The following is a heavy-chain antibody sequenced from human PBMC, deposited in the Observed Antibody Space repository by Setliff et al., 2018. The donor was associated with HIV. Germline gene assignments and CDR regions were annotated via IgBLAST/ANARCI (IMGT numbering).Heavy chain of an antibody. J-gene: IGHJ6*03. CDR3: ARVGLGYRGVYYMDV. CDR1: GFTFSNYA. D-gene: IGHD5-12*01. Sequence: PGGSLRLSCAASGFTFSNYAMSWVRQAPGKGLEWVSAVTSGSAYTWYPDSVKGRFTISRDNSRYTLYLQMNNLRAEDTAVYYCARVGLGYRGVYYMDVWGKGTTVTVSS. V-gene: IGHV3-23*01. CDR2: VTSGSAYT.